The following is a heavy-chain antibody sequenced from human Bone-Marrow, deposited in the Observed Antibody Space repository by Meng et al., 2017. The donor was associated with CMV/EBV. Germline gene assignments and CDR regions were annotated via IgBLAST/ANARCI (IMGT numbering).Heavy chain of an antibody. CDR1: GYTFTSYG. V-gene: IGHV1-69*04. J-gene: IGHJ4*02. Sequence: SVKVSCKASGYTFTSYGISWVRQAPGQGLEWMGRIIPILGIANYAQKFQGRVTITADKSTSTAYMELSSLRSEDTAVYYCASYYDFWSGYPEQYYFDYWGQGTLVTVAS. CDR2: IIPILGIA. D-gene: IGHD3-3*01. CDR3: ASYYDFWSGYPEQYYFDY.